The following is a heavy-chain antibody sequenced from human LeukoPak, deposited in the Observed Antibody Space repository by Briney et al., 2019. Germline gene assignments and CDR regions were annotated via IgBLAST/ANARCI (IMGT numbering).Heavy chain of an antibody. Sequence: GGSLRLSCAASGFTFSSYSMNWVRQAPGKGLEWVSSISSSSSYIYYADSVKGRLTISRDNAKNSLYLQMNSLRAEDTAVYYCARDFRPITGALAYWGQGTLVTVSS. V-gene: IGHV3-21*01. CDR2: ISSSSSYI. CDR1: GFTFSSYS. J-gene: IGHJ4*02. D-gene: IGHD1-20*01. CDR3: ARDFRPITGALAY.